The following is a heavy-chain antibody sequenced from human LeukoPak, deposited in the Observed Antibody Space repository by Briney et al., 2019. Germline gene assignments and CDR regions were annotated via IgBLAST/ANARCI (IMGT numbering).Heavy chain of an antibody. Sequence: ASVKVSCKASGYTFTSYAMHWVRQAPGQRLEWMGWINAGNGSTKYSQKFQGRVTITRDTSASTAYMELSSLRSEDTAVYYCARVLVGWFDPWGQGTLVTVSS. CDR2: INAGNGST. J-gene: IGHJ5*02. CDR3: ARVLVGWFDP. CDR1: GYTFTSYA. V-gene: IGHV1-3*01. D-gene: IGHD2-2*01.